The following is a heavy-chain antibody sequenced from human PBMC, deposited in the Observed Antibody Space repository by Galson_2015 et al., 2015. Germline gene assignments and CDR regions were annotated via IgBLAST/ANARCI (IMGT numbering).Heavy chain of an antibody. CDR2: ISSSGSTI. Sequence: SLRLTCAASGFTFSDYYVSWIRQAPGKGLEWVSYISSSGSTIYYADSVKGRFTISRDNAKNSLYLQMNSLRAEDTAVYYCAREGERYDYVWGSYRYISYWGQGTLVTVSS. V-gene: IGHV3-11*01. J-gene: IGHJ4*02. D-gene: IGHD3-16*02. CDR3: AREGERYDYVWGSYRYISY. CDR1: GFTFSDYY.